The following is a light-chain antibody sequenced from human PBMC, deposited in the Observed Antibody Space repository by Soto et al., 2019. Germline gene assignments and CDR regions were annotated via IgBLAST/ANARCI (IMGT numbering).Light chain of an antibody. Sequence: DIQLTQSPSSLSASVGDRVTIACRASQTITGYLSWYQQQPGKAPKLLTYAASTLQSGVPSRFSGSGSGTDFTLTISSLQPEDFASYYCQQSHGSPYTFGQGTKLEIK. J-gene: IGKJ2*01. CDR2: AAS. CDR3: QQSHGSPYT. V-gene: IGKV1-39*01. CDR1: QTITGY.